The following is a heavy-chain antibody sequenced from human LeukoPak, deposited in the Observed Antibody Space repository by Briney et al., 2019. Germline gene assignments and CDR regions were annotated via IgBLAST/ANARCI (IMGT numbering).Heavy chain of an antibody. CDR2: IYHSGST. CDR1: GGSISSGGYS. D-gene: IGHD1-26*01. J-gene: IGHJ3*02. CDR3: AGAGYSGSKEINYAFDI. Sequence: SETLSLTCAVSGGSISSGGYSWSWIRQPPGKGLEWIGYIYHSGSTYYNPSLKSRVTISVDRSKNQFSLKLSSVTAADTAVYYCAGAGYSGSKEINYAFDIWGQGTMVTVSS. V-gene: IGHV4-30-2*01.